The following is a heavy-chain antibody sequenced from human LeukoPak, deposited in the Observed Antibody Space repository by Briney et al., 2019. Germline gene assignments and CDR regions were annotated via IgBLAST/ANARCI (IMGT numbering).Heavy chain of an antibody. J-gene: IGHJ4*02. V-gene: IGHV3-11*01. CDR1: GFTFSDYY. CDR3: ARDQYLDY. Sequence: GGSLRLSCAASGFTFSDYYMTWLRQAPGKGLEWVSYISRGGNYISYTDSVKGRFTISRDNAKNSLYLQMNSLRAEDTAIYYCARDQYLDYRGQGTLVTVSS. CDR2: ISRGGNYI.